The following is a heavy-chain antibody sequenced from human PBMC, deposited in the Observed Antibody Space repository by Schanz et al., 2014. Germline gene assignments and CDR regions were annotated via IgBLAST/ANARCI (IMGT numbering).Heavy chain of an antibody. CDR3: CRSGSPIYSHGLDV. CDR2: IRSKADTYAT. J-gene: IGHJ6*02. CDR1: GFTFSGSV. D-gene: IGHD3-10*01. V-gene: IGHV3-73*01. Sequence: EVQLVESGGGLVQPGGSLRLSCVASGFTFSGSVMHWVRQASGKGLEWVGRIRSKADTYATPYAAPLKGRLTISRDDSKNTAYLQMNSLKTEDTAVSYCCRSGSPIYSHGLDVWGQGTTVTVSS.